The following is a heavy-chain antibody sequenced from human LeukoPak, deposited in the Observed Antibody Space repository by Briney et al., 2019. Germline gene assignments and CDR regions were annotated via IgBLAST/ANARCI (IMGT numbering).Heavy chain of an antibody. CDR3: AGDRNYGGNYDY. D-gene: IGHD4-23*01. CDR1: GGSISSHY. V-gene: IGHV4-59*11. J-gene: IGHJ4*02. Sequence: SETLSLTCTVSGGSISSHYWSWIRQPPGKGLEWIGYIYYSGSTNYNPSLKSRVTISVDTSKNQFSLKLSSVTAADTAEYYCAGDRNYGGNYDYWGQGTLVTVSS. CDR2: IYYSGST.